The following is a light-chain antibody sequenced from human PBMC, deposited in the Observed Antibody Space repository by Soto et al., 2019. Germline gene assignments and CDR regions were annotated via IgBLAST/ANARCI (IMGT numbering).Light chain of an antibody. CDR2: EVS. J-gene: IGLJ3*02. CDR3: SSYTSSSTWV. V-gene: IGLV2-14*01. CDR1: SSDIGVYNF. Sequence: QSVLTQPASVSGSPGQSITISCTGTSSDIGVYNFVSWYQQPPGKAPKLMIYEVSNRPSGVSNRFSGSKSGNTASLTISGLQAEDEADYYCSSYTSSSTWVFGGGTKVTVL.